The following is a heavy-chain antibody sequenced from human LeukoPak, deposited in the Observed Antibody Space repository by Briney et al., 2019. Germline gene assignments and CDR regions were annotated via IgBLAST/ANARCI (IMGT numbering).Heavy chain of an antibody. D-gene: IGHD6-13*01. CDR2: INTNTGNP. CDR3: ARECLSSSWYSNPCYYYYYGMDV. CDR1: GYTFTSYA. J-gene: IGHJ6*01. V-gene: IGHV7-4-1*01. Sequence: ASVEVSCKASGYTFTSYAMNWVRQAPGQGLEWMGWINTNTGNPTYAQGFTGRFVFSLDTSVSTAYLQICSLKAEDTAVYYCARECLSSSWYSNPCYYYYYGMDVWGQGTTVTVSS.